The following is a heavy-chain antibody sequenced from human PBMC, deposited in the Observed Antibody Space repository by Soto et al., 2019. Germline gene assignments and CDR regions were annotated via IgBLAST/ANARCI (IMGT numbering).Heavy chain of an antibody. V-gene: IGHV1-69*13. CDR2: IIPIFGTA. D-gene: IGHD2-21*02. Sequence: GASVKVSCKASGGTFSSYAISWVRQAPGQGLEWMGGIIPIFGTANYAQKFQGRVTITADESTSTAYMELSSLRSEDTAVYYCARGVVVVTAPGAAFDIWGQGTMVTVSS. CDR1: GGTFSSYA. CDR3: ARGVVVVTAPGAAFDI. J-gene: IGHJ3*02.